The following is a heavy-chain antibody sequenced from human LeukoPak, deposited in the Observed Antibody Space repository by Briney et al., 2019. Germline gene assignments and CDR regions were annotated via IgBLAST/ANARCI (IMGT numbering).Heavy chain of an antibody. V-gene: IGHV1-18*01. CDR2: ISAYNGKT. CDR3: ARDTSMEVVAANPDY. J-gene: IGHJ4*02. CDR1: GYTFTSYG. D-gene: IGHD2-15*01. Sequence: GASVKVSFKASGYTFTSYGISWVRQAPGQGLEWMGWISAYNGKTNYAQKLQGRVTMTTDTSTSTAYMELRSLRSDNTAVYYCARDTSMEVVAANPDYWGQGTLVTVSS.